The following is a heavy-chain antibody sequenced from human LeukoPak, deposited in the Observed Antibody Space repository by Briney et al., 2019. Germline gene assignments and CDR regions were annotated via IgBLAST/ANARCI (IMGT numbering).Heavy chain of an antibody. D-gene: IGHD1-26*01. Sequence: SETLSLTCTVSDDSISDYYRGWIRQPPGKGLEWIGYFYNSGRSTYNPSLKSRVTISADTSKNQFSLKLSSVTAADTAVYYCATSPAVGARGYFDYWGQGTLVTVSS. CDR1: DDSISDYY. V-gene: IGHV4-59*08. CDR2: FYNSGRS. CDR3: ATSPAVGARGYFDY. J-gene: IGHJ4*02.